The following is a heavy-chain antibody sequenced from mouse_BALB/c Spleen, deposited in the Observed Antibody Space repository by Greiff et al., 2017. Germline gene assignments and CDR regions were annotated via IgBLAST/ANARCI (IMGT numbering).Heavy chain of an antibody. CDR1: GYSITSDYA. J-gene: IGHJ4*01. CDR2: ISYSGST. V-gene: IGHV3-2*02. Sequence: EVKLMESGPGLVKPSQSLSLTCTVTGYSITSDYAWNWLRHLPGNKLEWMGYISYSGSTSYNPSLKSRISISRDTSKNQFFLQLNSVTTEDTATFYCARTTYYGNYEAMDYWGQGTSVTVSS. D-gene: IGHD2-10*01. CDR3: ARTTYYGNYEAMDY.